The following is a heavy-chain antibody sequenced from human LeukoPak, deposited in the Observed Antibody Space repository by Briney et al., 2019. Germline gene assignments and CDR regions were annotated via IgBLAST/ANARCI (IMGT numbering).Heavy chain of an antibody. Sequence: ASVKVSCKASGYTFTSYYMHWVRQAPGQGLEWMGIINPSGGSTGYAQKFQGRVTMTRNTSISTAYMELSSLRSEDTAVYYCARSSPILRFLEWLSRTNWFDPWGQGTLVTVSS. J-gene: IGHJ5*02. D-gene: IGHD3-3*01. V-gene: IGHV1-46*01. CDR3: ARSSPILRFLEWLSRTNWFDP. CDR2: INPSGGST. CDR1: GYTFTSYY.